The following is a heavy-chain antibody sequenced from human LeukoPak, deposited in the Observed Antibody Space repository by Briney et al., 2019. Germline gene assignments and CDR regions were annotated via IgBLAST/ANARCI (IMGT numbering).Heavy chain of an antibody. CDR3: ARGGKNLDNSGDYFDY. J-gene: IGHJ4*02. V-gene: IGHV3-66*01. CDR2: NYSGGST. D-gene: IGHD6-19*01. CDR1: GFSVSSNY. Sequence: GGSLRLSCAASGFSVSSNYMGWVRHAPGKGLELVSVNYSGGSTYYADSVKGRFTISRDNSKNTLYLQMNSLRAEDTAVYYCARGGKNLDNSGDYFDYWGQGTLVTVSS.